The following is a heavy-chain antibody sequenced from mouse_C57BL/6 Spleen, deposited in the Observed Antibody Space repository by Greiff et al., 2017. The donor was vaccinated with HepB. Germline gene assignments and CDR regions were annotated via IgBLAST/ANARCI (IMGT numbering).Heavy chain of an antibody. V-gene: IGHV1-55*01. D-gene: IGHD2-1*01. CDR1: GYTFTSYW. Sequence: QVQLQQPGAELVKPGASVKMSCKASGYTFTSYWITWVKQRPGQGLEWIGDIYPGSGSTNYNEKFKSKATLTVDTSSSTAYMQLSSLTSEDSAVYYCARRDYGNYPFDYWGQGTTLTVSS. CDR3: ARRDYGNYPFDY. CDR2: IYPGSGST. J-gene: IGHJ2*01.